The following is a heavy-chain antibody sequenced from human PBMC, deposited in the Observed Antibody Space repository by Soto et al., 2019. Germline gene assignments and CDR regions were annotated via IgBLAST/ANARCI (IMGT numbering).Heavy chain of an antibody. D-gene: IGHD1-26*01. CDR3: ARDPVGGNWFDP. CDR1: GYTFTSYG. CDR2: INPYNGNT. J-gene: IGHJ5*02. Sequence: QVQLVQSGAEVKKPGASVKVSCKASGYTFTSYGISWVRQAPGQGLEWMGWINPYNGNTNYARKLQGRVTMTTDTSASRAYMELRSLRSDDTAVYYCARDPVGGNWFDPWGQGTLVTVSS. V-gene: IGHV1-18*01.